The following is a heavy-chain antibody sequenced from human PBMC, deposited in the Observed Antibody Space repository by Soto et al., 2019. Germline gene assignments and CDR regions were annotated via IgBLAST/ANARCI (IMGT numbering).Heavy chain of an antibody. V-gene: IGHV3-30*18. D-gene: IGHD3-10*01. CDR2: ISYDGSNK. Sequence: QVQLVQSGGGVVQPGRSLRLSCAASGFTFSSYGMHWVRQAPGKGLEWVAVISYDGSNKYYADSVKGRFTISRDNSKNTLYLQMNSLRAEDTAVYYCANAPHPITMVRGVITYGMDVWGQGTTVTVSS. CDR1: GFTFSSYG. J-gene: IGHJ6*02. CDR3: ANAPHPITMVRGVITYGMDV.